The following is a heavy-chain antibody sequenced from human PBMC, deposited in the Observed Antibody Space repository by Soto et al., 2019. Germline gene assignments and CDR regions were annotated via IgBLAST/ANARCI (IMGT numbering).Heavy chain of an antibody. D-gene: IGHD3-10*01. Sequence: ASVKVSCKASGYTFTGYYMHWLRHAPGQGLEWMGWINPNSGGTNYAQKFQGWVTMTRDTSISTAYMELSRLRSDDTAVYYCARDFGSGSHPEGYYYYGMDVWGQGTTVTVSS. J-gene: IGHJ6*02. CDR2: INPNSGGT. CDR1: GYTFTGYY. CDR3: ARDFGSGSHPEGYYYYGMDV. V-gene: IGHV1-2*04.